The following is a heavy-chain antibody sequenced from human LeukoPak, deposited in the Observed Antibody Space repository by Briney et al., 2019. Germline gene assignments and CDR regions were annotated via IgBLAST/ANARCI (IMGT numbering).Heavy chain of an antibody. D-gene: IGHD3-3*01. J-gene: IGHJ3*02. Sequence: SETLSLTCAVSGYSISSGYYWGWIWQPPGKGLEWIGSIYHSGSTYYNPSLKSRVTISVDTSKNQFSLKLSSVTAADTAVYYCARHRDYDFWSGYPDAFDIWGQGTMVTVSS. CDR2: IYHSGST. CDR1: GYSISSGYY. CDR3: ARHRDYDFWSGYPDAFDI. V-gene: IGHV4-38-2*01.